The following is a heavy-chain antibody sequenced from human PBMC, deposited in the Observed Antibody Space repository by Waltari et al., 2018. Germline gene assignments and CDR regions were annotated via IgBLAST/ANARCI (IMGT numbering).Heavy chain of an antibody. CDR2: IKQDGSEK. CDR3: ARANGVKHFDY. D-gene: IGHD3-10*01. Sequence: EVQLVESGGGLVQPGGSLRLSCAASGFTFSSYWMRWVRQAPGKGLEWVANIKQDGSEKYYGDSVKGRFTISRDNAKNSLYLQMNSLRAEDTAVYYCARANGVKHFDYWGQGTLVIVSS. CDR1: GFTFSSYW. J-gene: IGHJ4*02. V-gene: IGHV3-7*01.